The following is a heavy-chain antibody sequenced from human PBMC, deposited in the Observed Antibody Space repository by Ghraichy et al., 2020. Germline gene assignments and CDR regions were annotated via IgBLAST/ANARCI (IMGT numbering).Heavy chain of an antibody. J-gene: IGHJ4*02. CDR2: IHYSGDT. CDR1: GGSISTNDFF. Sequence: SETLSLTCSVSGGSISTNDFFWGWFRQPPGKGLEWLGTIHYSGDTYYNPSLKSPVTISVDTSKKQFSLRLTSVSAADTAVYYCARLPITVVRGLMRMSPHVDSGGRGTLLIVSS. CDR3: ARLPITVVRGLMRMSPHVDS. D-gene: IGHD3-10*01. V-gene: IGHV4-39*01.